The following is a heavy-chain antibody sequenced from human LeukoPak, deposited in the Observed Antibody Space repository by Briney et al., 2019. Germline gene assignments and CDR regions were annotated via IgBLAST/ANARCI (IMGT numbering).Heavy chain of an antibody. CDR3: AKTRNYCSSTGCYSPYYYYGMDV. CDR1: GFTFSSYG. V-gene: IGHV3-33*06. D-gene: IGHD2-2*01. Sequence: GGSLRLSCAASGFTFSSYGMHWVRQAPGKGLEWVAVIWYDGSNKYYADSVKGRFTISRDNSKNTLYLQMNSLRAEDTAVYYCAKTRNYCSSTGCYSPYYYYGMDVWGQGTTVTVSS. CDR2: IWYDGSNK. J-gene: IGHJ6*02.